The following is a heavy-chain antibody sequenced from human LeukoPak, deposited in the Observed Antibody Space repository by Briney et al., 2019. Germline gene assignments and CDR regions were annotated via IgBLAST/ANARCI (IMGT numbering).Heavy chain of an antibody. J-gene: IGHJ4*02. CDR1: GFTFSDHY. Sequence: PGVSLRLSCAASGFTFSDHYMSWIRQALGKGLEWVSYISSSVDTIYYADSVKGRFTVSRDNAKNSLYLQMNSLRAEDTAVYYCARATIVATTHFDYRGQGTLVTVSS. D-gene: IGHD5-12*01. V-gene: IGHV3-11*01. CDR3: ARATIVATTHFDY. CDR2: ISSSVDTI.